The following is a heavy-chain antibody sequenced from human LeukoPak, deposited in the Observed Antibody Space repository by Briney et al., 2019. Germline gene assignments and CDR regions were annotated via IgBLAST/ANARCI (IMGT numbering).Heavy chain of an antibody. J-gene: IGHJ4*02. D-gene: IGHD3-16*01. Sequence: PSETLSLTCTVSDDSISDYYRGWIQQPPGKGLEWIGYFHNSGTSTYNPSLKSRVTISADTSKNQFSLKLNSLTTADTAVYYCTRGAGWLIDYWGQGILVTVSS. V-gene: IGHV4-59*01. CDR1: DDSISDYY. CDR3: TRGAGWLIDY. CDR2: FHNSGTS.